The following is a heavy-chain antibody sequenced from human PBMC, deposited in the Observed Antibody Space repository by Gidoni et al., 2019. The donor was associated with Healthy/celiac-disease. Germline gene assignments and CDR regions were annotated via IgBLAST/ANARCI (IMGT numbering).Heavy chain of an antibody. CDR1: GGSISSYY. V-gene: IGHV4-59*01. D-gene: IGHD6-13*01. Sequence: QVQLQESGPGLVKPSETLSLTCTVSGGSISSYYWSWIRQPPGKGLEWIGYIYYSGSTNYNPSLKSRVTTSVDTSKNQFSLKLSSVTAADTAVYYCARDGGYSGYYYYGMDVWGQGTTVTVSS. CDR3: ARDGGYSGYYYYGMDV. CDR2: IYYSGST. J-gene: IGHJ6*02.